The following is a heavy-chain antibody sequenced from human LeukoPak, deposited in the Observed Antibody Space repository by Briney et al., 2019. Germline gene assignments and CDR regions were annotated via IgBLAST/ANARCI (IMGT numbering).Heavy chain of an antibody. D-gene: IGHD2-2*01. CDR2: IYTSGST. CDR3: ARVKRKYQVLKPLHETPSHYFDY. Sequence: PSETLSLTCTVSSGSISNYDWSWIRQPAGKGLEWIGRIYTSGSTNYNPSLTSRVTMSVDTSKKQFSLKLSSVTAADTAMYYCARVKRKYQVLKPLHETPSHYFDYWGQGTLVTVSS. V-gene: IGHV4-4*07. CDR1: SGSISNYD. J-gene: IGHJ4*02.